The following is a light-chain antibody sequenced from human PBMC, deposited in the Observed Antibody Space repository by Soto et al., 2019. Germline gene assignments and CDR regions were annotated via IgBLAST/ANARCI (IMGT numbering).Light chain of an antibody. Sequence: QSALTPPASVSGSPGQSITISCTGTSSDVGSYNLVSWYQQHPGKAPKLMIYEGSKRPSGVSNRFSGSKSGNTASLTISGLQAEDEADYYCCSYAGSSPYVFGTGPKVTAL. CDR3: CSYAGSSPYV. CDR2: EGS. J-gene: IGLJ1*01. V-gene: IGLV2-23*01. CDR1: SSDVGSYNL.